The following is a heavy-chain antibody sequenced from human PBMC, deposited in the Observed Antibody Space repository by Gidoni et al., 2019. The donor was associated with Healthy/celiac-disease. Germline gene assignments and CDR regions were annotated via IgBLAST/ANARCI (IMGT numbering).Heavy chain of an antibody. J-gene: IGHJ5*02. CDR3: ARLVRGYYDSSGYYYDWFDP. CDR2: IYYSGIT. CDR1: DSSINSSY. V-gene: IGHV4-59*08. Sequence: VQLQESGPGLVKPSETLSLTCTVSDSSINSSYWSWIRQPPGKGLEWIGYIYYSGITNYNPSLQSRVTISVDTSNNQFSLKLSSVTAADTAVYYCARLVRGYYDSSGYYYDWFDPWGQGTLVTVSS. D-gene: IGHD3-22*01.